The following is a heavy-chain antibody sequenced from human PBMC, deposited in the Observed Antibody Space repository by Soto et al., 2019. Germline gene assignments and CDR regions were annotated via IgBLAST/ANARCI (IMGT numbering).Heavy chain of an antibody. CDR2: SKSKTDGGTT. V-gene: IGHV3-15*07. J-gene: IGHJ4*02. D-gene: IGHD5-18*01. CDR3: ASYTVMGMSYFYY. Sequence: PGGSLRLSCEASGFTFTYASVNWVRQAPGKGLEWVGRSKSKTDGGTTDYAAPVKGRFTISRDDSKNTLSLQMNSLETEDTAVYYCASYTVMGMSYFYYWGRGALVTVSS. CDR1: GFTFTYAS.